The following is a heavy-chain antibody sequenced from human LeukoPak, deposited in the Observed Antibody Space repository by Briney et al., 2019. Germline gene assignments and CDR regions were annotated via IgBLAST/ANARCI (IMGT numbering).Heavy chain of an antibody. D-gene: IGHD3-22*01. V-gene: IGHV3-21*01. CDR1: GFTFSSYR. CDR2: ISSSSSYI. J-gene: IGHJ4*02. Sequence: PGGSLRLSCAASGFTFSSYRMNWVRQAPGKGLEWVSSISSSSSYIYYADSVKGRFTISRDNAKNSLYLQMNSLRAEDTAVYHCARDRRVDGYYYDSSGHLPDYWGQGTLVTVSS. CDR3: ARDRRVDGYYYDSSGHLPDY.